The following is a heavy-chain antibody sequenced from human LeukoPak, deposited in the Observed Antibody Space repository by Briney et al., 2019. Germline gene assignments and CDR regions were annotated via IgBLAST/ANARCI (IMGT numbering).Heavy chain of an antibody. CDR2: IYTSGST. Sequence: SETLSLTCTVSGGSISSGSYYWSWIRQPAGKGLEWIGRIYTSGSTNYNPSLKSRVTISVDTSKNQFSLKLSSVTAADTAVYYCASSLSSGSGSTPLDYWGQGTLVTVSS. CDR1: GGSISSGSYY. J-gene: IGHJ4*02. CDR3: ASSLSSGSGSTPLDY. V-gene: IGHV4-61*02. D-gene: IGHD2-15*01.